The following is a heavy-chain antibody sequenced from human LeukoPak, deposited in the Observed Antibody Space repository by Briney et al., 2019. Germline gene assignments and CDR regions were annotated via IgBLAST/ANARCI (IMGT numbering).Heavy chain of an antibody. V-gene: IGHV4-38-2*02. Sequence: SETLSLTCTVSGYSISRGYHWGWVRQPPGKGLEWIASVHYSGSTYYNPSLKSRLTISADTSKNQFSLKLDSVTAADTAVYYCAKVNLNPYYWGQGTLGTVSS. CDR3: AKVNLNPYY. J-gene: IGHJ4*01. D-gene: IGHD1-14*01. CDR1: GYSISRGYH. CDR2: VHYSGST.